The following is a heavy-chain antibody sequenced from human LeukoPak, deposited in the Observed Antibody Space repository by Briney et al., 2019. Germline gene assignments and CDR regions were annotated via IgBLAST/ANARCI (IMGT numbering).Heavy chain of an antibody. CDR3: ARGKLSGYYYGVDP. V-gene: IGHV1-2*02. J-gene: IGHJ5*02. CDR2: INPNSGGT. CDR1: GYTFTGYY. D-gene: IGHD3-22*01. Sequence: GASVKVSCKASGYTFTGYYMHWVRQAPGQGLEWMGWINPNSGGTNYAQKFQGRVTMTRDTSISTAYMELSRPRSDDTAVYYCARGKLSGYYYGVDPWGQGTLVTVSS.